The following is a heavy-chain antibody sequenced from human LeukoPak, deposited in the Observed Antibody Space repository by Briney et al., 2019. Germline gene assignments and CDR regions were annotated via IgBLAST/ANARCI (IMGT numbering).Heavy chain of an antibody. J-gene: IGHJ4*02. D-gene: IGHD1-26*01. V-gene: IGHV3-30*18. Sequence: GGSLRLSCAASGFTFSSYGMHWVRQAPGKGLEWVAVISYDGSNKYYADSVKGRFTISRDNSKNTLYLQMSSLRAEDTAVYYCAKSQVGATDYWGQGTLVTVSS. CDR1: GFTFSSYG. CDR2: ISYDGSNK. CDR3: AKSQVGATDY.